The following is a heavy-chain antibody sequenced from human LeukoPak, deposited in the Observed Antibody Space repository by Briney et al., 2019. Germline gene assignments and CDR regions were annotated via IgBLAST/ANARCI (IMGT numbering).Heavy chain of an antibody. D-gene: IGHD1-26*01. CDR1: GFTFNNYA. Sequence: QPGGSLGLSCAASGFTFNNYAMNWVCQAPGKGLEWVSAISVSGGSTYYADSVKGRFTISRDNSKNTLYLRMNSLRAEDTAVYYCAKDKGYSGSLGAFDIWGQGTMVTVSS. CDR2: ISVSGGST. J-gene: IGHJ3*02. V-gene: IGHV3-23*01. CDR3: AKDKGYSGSLGAFDI.